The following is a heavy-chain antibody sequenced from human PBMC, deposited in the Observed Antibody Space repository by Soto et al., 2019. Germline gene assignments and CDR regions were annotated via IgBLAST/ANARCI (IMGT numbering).Heavy chain of an antibody. CDR3: ARGRGWLRFHY. J-gene: IGHJ4*02. D-gene: IGHD5-12*01. CDR1: GGSFSGYY. Sequence: QVQLQQWGAGLLKPSETLSLTCAVYGGSFSGYYWSWIRQPPGKGLEWIGEINHSGSTNYNPSLKSRVTISVDTSKNQFSLKLSSVTAADTALYYCARGRGWLRFHYWGQGTLVTVSS. CDR2: INHSGST. V-gene: IGHV4-34*01.